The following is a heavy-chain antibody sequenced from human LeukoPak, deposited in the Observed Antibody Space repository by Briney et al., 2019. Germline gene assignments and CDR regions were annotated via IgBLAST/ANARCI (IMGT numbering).Heavy chain of an antibody. CDR1: GFTFSSYG. J-gene: IGHJ4*02. CDR2: IWYGGSNK. D-gene: IGHD5-18*01. Sequence: GGSLRLSCAASGFTFSSYGMHWVRQAPGKGLEWVAVIWYGGSNKYYADSVKGRFTISRDNSKNTLYLQMNSLRAEDTAVYYCAKDRGYSYGISEYWGQGTLVTVSS. V-gene: IGHV3-30*02. CDR3: AKDRGYSYGISEY.